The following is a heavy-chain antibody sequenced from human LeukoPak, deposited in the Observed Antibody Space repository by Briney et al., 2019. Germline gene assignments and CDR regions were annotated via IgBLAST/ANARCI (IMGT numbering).Heavy chain of an antibody. CDR1: GFTFSSNW. CDR2: INEDGSTT. J-gene: IGHJ6*02. V-gene: IGHV3-74*01. D-gene: IGHD4-11*01. Sequence: GGSLRLSCAASGFTFSSNWMHWVRQAPGKGLVWVSRINEDGSTTNYADSVKGRSTIFRDNAKNTLYLQMNSLRAEDTAVYYCARDKATVTTSEYYYGMDVWGQGTTVTVSS. CDR3: ARDKATVTTSEYYYGMDV.